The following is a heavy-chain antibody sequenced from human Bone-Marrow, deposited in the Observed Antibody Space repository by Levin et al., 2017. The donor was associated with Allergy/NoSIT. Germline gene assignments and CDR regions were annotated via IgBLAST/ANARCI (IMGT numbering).Heavy chain of an antibody. D-gene: IGHD2/OR15-2a*01. CDR2: ISNSGSDI. CDR1: GFTFSSYS. Sequence: GESLKISCAASGFTFSSYSMNWVRQAPGKGLEWVSSISNSGSDIYYADSVKGRFTISRDNAKNSLFLQMNSLRTEDTAVYYCARAGGECNSNVCYPTNYFDSWGQGTLATVSS. V-gene: IGHV3-21*01. CDR3: ARAGGECNSNVCYPTNYFDS. J-gene: IGHJ4*02.